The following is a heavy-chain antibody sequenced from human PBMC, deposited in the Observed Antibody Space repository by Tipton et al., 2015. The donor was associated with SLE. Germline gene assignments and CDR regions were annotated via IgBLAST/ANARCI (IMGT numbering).Heavy chain of an antibody. D-gene: IGHD5-18*01. CDR2: IIPILGIA. J-gene: IGHJ4*02. CDR1: GGTFSSYA. Sequence: QSGPEVKKPGSSVKVSCKASGGTFSSYAISWVRQAPGQGLEWMGGIIPILGIANYAQKFQGRVTITTDESTSTAYMELSSLRSEDTAVYYCARDLGGEQLWFFDYWGQGTLVTVSS. CDR3: ARDLGGEQLWFFDY. V-gene: IGHV1-69*05.